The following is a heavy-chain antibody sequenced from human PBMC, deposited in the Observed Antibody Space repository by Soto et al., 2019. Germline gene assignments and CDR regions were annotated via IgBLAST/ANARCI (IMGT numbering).Heavy chain of an antibody. CDR3: ARHLPYCGGDCYSLDY. CDR1: GGSISSDY. V-gene: IGHV4-59*08. D-gene: IGHD2-21*02. CDR2: IYYSAST. J-gene: IGHJ4*02. Sequence: SETLSLTCTVSGGSISSDYWSWIRQPPGKGLEWIGYIYYSASTNYSPSLKSRVTISVDTSKNQFSLNLSSVTAANTAVYYCARHLPYCGGDCYSLDYWGQGTLVTVS.